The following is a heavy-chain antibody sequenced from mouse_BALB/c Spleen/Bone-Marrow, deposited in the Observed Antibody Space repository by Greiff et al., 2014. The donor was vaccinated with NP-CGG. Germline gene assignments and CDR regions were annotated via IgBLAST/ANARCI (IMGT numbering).Heavy chain of an antibody. D-gene: IGHD1-1*01. J-gene: IGHJ2*01. CDR2: IYPGDGDT. CDR3: ARRGYGSSFDY. CDR1: GYTFSNSW. V-gene: IGHV1-87*01. Sequence: LVESGAELARPGASVKLSCKASGYTFSNSWMQWVKQRPGQGLDWIGTIYPGDGDTRYTQKFEGKATLTADKSSSTAYMQLSSLTSDDSAVYYCARRGYGSSFDYWGQGTTLTVSS.